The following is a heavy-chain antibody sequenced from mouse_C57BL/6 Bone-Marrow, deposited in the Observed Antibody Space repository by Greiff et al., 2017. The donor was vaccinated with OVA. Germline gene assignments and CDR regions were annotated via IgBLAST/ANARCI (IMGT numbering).Heavy chain of an antibody. V-gene: IGHV1-64*01. J-gene: IGHJ4*01. CDR1: GYTFTSYW. CDR3: ATTVVALPAMDY. D-gene: IGHD1-1*01. Sequence: VQLQQPGAELVKPGASVKLSCKASGYTFTSYWMHRVKQRPGQGLEWIGMIHPNSGSTNYNEKFKSKATLTVYKYSSTAYLQLSSLTSKDSAVDYCATTVVALPAMDYWGQGTSVTVSS. CDR2: IHPNSGST.